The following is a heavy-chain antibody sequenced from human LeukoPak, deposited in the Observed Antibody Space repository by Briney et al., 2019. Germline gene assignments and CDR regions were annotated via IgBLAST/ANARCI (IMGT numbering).Heavy chain of an antibody. CDR3: ARDYGDPANWFDP. D-gene: IGHD4-17*01. J-gene: IGHJ5*02. CDR2: IYYSGST. CDR1: GGSISSYY. V-gene: IGHV4-59*01. Sequence: SETLSLTCTVSGGSISSYYWSWLRQPPGKGLEWIGYIYYSGSTNYNPSLKSRVTISVDTSKNQFSLKLSSVTAADTAVYYCARDYGDPANWFDPWGQGTLVTVSS.